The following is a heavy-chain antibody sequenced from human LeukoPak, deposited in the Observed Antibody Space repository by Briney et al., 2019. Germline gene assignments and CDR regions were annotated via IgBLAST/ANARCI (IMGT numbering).Heavy chain of an antibody. CDR3: ARVSLTYYDSSGYCGGDWFDP. CDR2: ISAYNGNT. Sequence: ASVKVSCKASGYTFTSYGISWVRQAPGQGLEWMGWISAYNGNTNYAQKLQGRVTMTTDTSTSTAYMELRSLRSDDTAVYYCARVSLTYYDSSGYCGGDWFDPWGQGTLVTVSS. CDR1: GYTFTSYG. D-gene: IGHD3-22*01. V-gene: IGHV1-18*01. J-gene: IGHJ5*02.